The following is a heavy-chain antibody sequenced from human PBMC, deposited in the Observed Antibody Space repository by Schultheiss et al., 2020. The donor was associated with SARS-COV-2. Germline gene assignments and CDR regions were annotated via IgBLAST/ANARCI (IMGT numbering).Heavy chain of an antibody. CDR1: GGSISSGGYY. CDR2: IYYSGST. D-gene: IGHD3-10*01. CDR3: ARGVGFGYQITMVQGVIIPRRWFDP. V-gene: IGHV4-61*08. J-gene: IGHJ5*02. Sequence: SETLSLTCTVSGGSISSGGYYWSWIRQHPGKGLEWIGYIYYSGSTNYNPSLKSRVSISVDTSKSQFSLKLSSVTAADTAVYYCARGVGFGYQITMVQGVIIPRRWFDPWGQGTLVTVSS.